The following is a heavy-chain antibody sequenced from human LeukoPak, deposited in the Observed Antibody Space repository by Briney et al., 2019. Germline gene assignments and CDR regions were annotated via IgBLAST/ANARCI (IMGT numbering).Heavy chain of an antibody. CDR2: ISYDGSNK. Sequence: GGSLRLSCAASGFTFSSYAMHWVRQAPGKGLEWVAVISYDGSNKYYADSVKGRFTISRDNSKNTLYLQMNSLRAEDTAVYYCARDRFSATAMAKDIDYWGQGTLVAVSS. CDR3: ARDRFSATAMAKDIDY. D-gene: IGHD5-18*01. CDR1: GFTFSSYA. J-gene: IGHJ4*02. V-gene: IGHV3-30-3*01.